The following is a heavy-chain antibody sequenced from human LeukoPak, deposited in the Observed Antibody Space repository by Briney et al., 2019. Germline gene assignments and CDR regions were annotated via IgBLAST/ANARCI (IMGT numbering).Heavy chain of an antibody. Sequence: SETLSLTCTVSGDSMNSFTYFWTWIPQHPGKGLEWIGYVYYSGGTYVNPSLKRRLTMSADTPKNQFSLHLTSVTAADTAVYYCARGGRGYSYGLDSWGQGIPVTVSS. CDR3: ARGGRGYSYGLDS. J-gene: IGHJ4*02. CDR2: VYYSGGT. D-gene: IGHD5-18*01. V-gene: IGHV4-31*03. CDR1: GDSMNSFTYF.